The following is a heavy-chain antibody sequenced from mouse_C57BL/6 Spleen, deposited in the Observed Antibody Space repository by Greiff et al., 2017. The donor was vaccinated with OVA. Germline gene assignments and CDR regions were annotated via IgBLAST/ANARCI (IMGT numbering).Heavy chain of an antibody. CDR3: ARDYSNYLDY. V-gene: IGHV1-81*01. Sequence: VKLMESGAELARPGASVKLSCKASGYTFTSYGISWVKQRTGQGLEWIGEIYPRSGNTYYNEKFKGKATLTADKSSSTAYMELRSLTSEDSAVYFCARDYSNYLDYWGQGTTLTVSS. J-gene: IGHJ2*01. CDR1: GYTFTSYG. CDR2: IYPRSGNT. D-gene: IGHD2-5*01.